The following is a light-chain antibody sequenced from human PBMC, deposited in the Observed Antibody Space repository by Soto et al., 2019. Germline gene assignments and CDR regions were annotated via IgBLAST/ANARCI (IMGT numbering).Light chain of an antibody. CDR3: HQYYSAPFT. CDR2: RAS. Sequence: DIVLTQSPDFLAVSLGERATINCKSSQSVFHSSNQENHLSWYQQKPGQPPKLLIYRASARDSGVPDRFSGSEYGTDFTLTISSLQAEDVAVYYCHQYYSAPFTFGPGTKVDLK. V-gene: IGKV4-1*01. CDR1: QSVFHSSNQENH. J-gene: IGKJ3*01.